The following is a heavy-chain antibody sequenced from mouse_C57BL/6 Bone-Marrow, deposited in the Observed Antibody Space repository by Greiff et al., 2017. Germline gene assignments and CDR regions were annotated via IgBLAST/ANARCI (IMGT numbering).Heavy chain of an antibody. CDR3: VKGPMDY. J-gene: IGHJ4*01. Sequence: EVQLQESGPELVKPGASVKISCKASGYSFTGYYMNWVKQSPEKSLEWIGEINPSTGGTTYNQKFKAKATLTVDKSSSTAYMQLKSLTSEDSAVYYCVKGPMDYWGQGTSVTVSS. CDR1: GYSFTGYY. V-gene: IGHV1-42*01. D-gene: IGHD3-3*01. CDR2: INPSTGGT.